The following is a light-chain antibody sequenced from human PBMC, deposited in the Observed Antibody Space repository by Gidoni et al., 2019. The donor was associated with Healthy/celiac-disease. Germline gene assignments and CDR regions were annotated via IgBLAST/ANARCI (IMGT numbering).Light chain of an antibody. Sequence: DIQMTQPPSTLSASVGDRVTTTCRASQSISSWLALYQQKPGKAPKLLIYKASSLESGVPSRFSGSGSGTEFTPTISSLQPDDFATYYCQQYNSYQGTFGQGTKVEIK. V-gene: IGKV1-5*03. CDR3: QQYNSYQGT. CDR1: QSISSW. CDR2: KAS. J-gene: IGKJ1*01.